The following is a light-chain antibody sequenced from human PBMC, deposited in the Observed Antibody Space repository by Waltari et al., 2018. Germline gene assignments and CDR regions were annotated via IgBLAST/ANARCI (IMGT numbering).Light chain of an antibody. CDR3: QQYYSYPPVT. V-gene: IGKV1-8*01. J-gene: IGKJ4*01. CDR2: AAS. CDR1: QGISSY. Sequence: AIRMTQSPSSFSASTGARVTITCRASQGISSYLAWYQQKPGKAPKLLIYAASTLQSGVPSRFSGSGSGTDFTLTISCLQSEDFATYYCQQYYSYPPVTFGGGTKVEIK.